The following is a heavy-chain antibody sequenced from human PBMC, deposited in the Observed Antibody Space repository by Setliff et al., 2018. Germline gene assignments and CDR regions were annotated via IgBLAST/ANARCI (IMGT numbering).Heavy chain of an antibody. V-gene: IGHV3-11*04. CDR1: GFTFTDYY. CDR2: ISGGGTTM. J-gene: IGHJ3*01. Sequence: GESLKISCAASGFTFTDYYMSWVRQAPGKGLEWISKISGGGTTMFYADSVRGRLTVSRDNAMNSLFLQMDSLRVDDTAVYYCGRAGKPYAIDVWGQGTMVTVSS. CDR3: GRAGKPYAIDV.